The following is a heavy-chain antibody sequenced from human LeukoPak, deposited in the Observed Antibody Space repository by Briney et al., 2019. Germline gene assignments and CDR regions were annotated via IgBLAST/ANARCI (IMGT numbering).Heavy chain of an antibody. Sequence: GRSLRLSCATSGFTFSSYWMSWVRQAPGKGLEWVANINQDGSEKYYVDSVKGRFTISRDNAKNSLYLQMNSLRAEDTAVYYCAKEGPAARGGAFDIWGQGTMVTVSS. V-gene: IGHV3-7*04. D-gene: IGHD2-2*01. J-gene: IGHJ3*02. CDR3: AKEGPAARGGAFDI. CDR1: GFTFSSYW. CDR2: INQDGSEK.